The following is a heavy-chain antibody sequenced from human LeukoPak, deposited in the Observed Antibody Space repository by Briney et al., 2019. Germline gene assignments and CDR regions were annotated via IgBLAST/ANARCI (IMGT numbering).Heavy chain of an antibody. CDR3: AKAANRDVVVVVAANYFDY. D-gene: IGHD2-15*01. CDR1: GFTFSSYA. Sequence: GGSLRLSCAASGFTFSSYAMSWVRQAPGKGLEWVSAISGIGGSTYYADSVKGRFTISRDNSKNTLYLQMNSLRAEETAVYYCAKAANRDVVVVVAANYFDYWGQGTLVTVSS. J-gene: IGHJ4*02. V-gene: IGHV3-23*01. CDR2: ISGIGGST.